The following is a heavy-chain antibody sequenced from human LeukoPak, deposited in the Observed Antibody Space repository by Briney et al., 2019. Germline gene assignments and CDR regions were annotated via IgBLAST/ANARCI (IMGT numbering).Heavy chain of an antibody. V-gene: IGHV3-30-3*01. CDR3: ARDQWLVSLSWYFDY. CDR2: ISYDGSNK. CDR1: GFTFSSYA. Sequence: GGSLRLSCAASGFTFSSYAMHWVRQAPGKGLEWVAVISYDGSNKYYADSVKGRFTISRDNSKNTLYLQMNSLRAEDTAVYYCARDQWLVSLSWYFDYWGQGTLVTVSS. J-gene: IGHJ4*02. D-gene: IGHD6-19*01.